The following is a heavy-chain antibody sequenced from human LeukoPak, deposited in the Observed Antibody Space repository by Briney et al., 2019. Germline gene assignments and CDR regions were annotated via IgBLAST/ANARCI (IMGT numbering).Heavy chain of an antibody. J-gene: IGHJ3*02. Sequence: GGSLRLSCAASGFIFSNAWMSWVRQAPGKGLEWVGRIKSKTDGGTTDYAAPVKGRFTISRDDSKNTLYLQMNSLKTEDTAVYYCTTVWNCGGDCSDAFDIWGQGTMVTVSS. CDR2: IKSKTDGGTT. V-gene: IGHV3-15*01. CDR1: GFIFSNAW. CDR3: TTVWNCGGDCSDAFDI. D-gene: IGHD2-21*02.